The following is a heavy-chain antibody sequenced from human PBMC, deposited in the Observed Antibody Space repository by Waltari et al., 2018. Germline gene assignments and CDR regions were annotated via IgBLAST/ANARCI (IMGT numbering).Heavy chain of an antibody. D-gene: IGHD2-2*03. Sequence: EVQVVESGGGLVQPGGSLRLSCTASGFTFSPYWMHWVRKVPGKGLVWVSGGNSDGSRRNYADPVRGRFTISRDNARNTVHLQMNSLRAEDTAVYYCGTLEAVGSWGQGTLVTVSS. CDR1: GFTFSPYW. CDR3: GTLEAVGS. V-gene: IGHV3-74*01. J-gene: IGHJ5*02. CDR2: GNSDGSRR.